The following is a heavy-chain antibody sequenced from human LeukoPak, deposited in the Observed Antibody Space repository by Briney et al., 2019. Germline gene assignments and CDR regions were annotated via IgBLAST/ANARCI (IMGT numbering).Heavy chain of an antibody. D-gene: IGHD6-19*01. V-gene: IGHV4-31*03. Sequence: SETLSLTCTVFGGSISGGGYYWSWIRQHPGKGLEWIGFIYYSGSTYYNPSLKSRVTISVDTSKNHFSLKLSSVTAADTAVYYCARCASSTPYTSAWYNWFDPWGQGTLVTVSS. J-gene: IGHJ5*02. CDR1: GGSISGGGYY. CDR3: ARCASSTPYTSAWYNWFDP. CDR2: IYYSGST.